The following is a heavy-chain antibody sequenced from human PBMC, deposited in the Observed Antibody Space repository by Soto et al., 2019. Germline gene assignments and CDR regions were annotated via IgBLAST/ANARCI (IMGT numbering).Heavy chain of an antibody. CDR2: INPNRGGT. D-gene: IGHD3-9*01. Sequence: ASVKVSCKASGYTFTGYYMHWVRQAPGQGLEWMGWINPNRGGTNYAQKFQGRVTMTRDTSISTAYMELSRLRSDDTAVYYCARECPLTGYYSSNGMDLWGQRTTVTVSS. J-gene: IGHJ6*02. CDR1: GYTFTGYY. V-gene: IGHV1-2*02. CDR3: ARECPLTGYYSSNGMDL.